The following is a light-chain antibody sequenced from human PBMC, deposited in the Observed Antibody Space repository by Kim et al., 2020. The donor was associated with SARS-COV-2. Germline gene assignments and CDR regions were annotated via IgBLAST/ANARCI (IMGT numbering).Light chain of an antibody. CDR1: SPRSYY. CDR2: GKN. CDR3: NSRDSSGNHLV. Sequence: ALGPPVRITCQGDSPRSYYASWYQQKPGQAPVLVIYGKNNRPSGIPDRFSGSSSGNTASLTITGAQAEDEADYYCNSRDSSGNHLVFGTGTKVTVL. J-gene: IGLJ1*01. V-gene: IGLV3-19*01.